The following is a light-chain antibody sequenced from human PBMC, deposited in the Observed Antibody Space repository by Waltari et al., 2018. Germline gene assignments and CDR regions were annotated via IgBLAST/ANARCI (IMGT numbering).Light chain of an antibody. Sequence: EVVLTQSPDTLSLSPGERAPLSCWASQRLTKRYLAWYQQKPGQAPRLLIYGASSRAAGIPERFSGSGSGTDFTLTISRLEPEDSAVDYCQQYGSSILYTFGQGTKLEIK. CDR3: QQYGSSILYT. J-gene: IGKJ2*01. V-gene: IGKV3-20*01. CDR2: GAS. CDR1: QRLTKRY.